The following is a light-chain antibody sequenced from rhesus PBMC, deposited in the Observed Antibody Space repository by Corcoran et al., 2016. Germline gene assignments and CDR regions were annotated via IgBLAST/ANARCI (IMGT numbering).Light chain of an antibody. CDR1: QNIYSN. CDR3: QHYYDNPLT. Sequence: DIQMTQSPSALSASVGDRVTISCRASQNIYSNLAWYQQKPGKAPKLLIYAASSLQTWLPSRFSGSGSGTDFTLTISSLQPEDSAAYYCQHYYDNPLTFGGGTKVELK. CDR2: AAS. J-gene: IGKJ4*01. V-gene: IGKV1S12*01.